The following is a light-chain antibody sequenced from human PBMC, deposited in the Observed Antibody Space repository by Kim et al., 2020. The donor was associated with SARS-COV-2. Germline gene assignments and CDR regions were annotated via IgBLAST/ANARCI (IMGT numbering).Light chain of an antibody. CDR3: QQYNNWPYT. CDR1: QSVSSD. J-gene: IGKJ2*01. CDR2: GAF. V-gene: IGKV3-15*01. Sequence: EIVMTQSPDTLSVSPGERATLSCRASQSVSSDLAWYQQKPGQAPRLLIYGAFTRATGFPARFSGSGSGTEFTLTISSLQSEDFAVYYCQQYNNWPYTFGQGTKLEI.